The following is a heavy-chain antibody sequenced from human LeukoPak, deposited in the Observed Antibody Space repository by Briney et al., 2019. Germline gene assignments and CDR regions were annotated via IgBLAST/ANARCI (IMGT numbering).Heavy chain of an antibody. V-gene: IGHV1-18*01. Sequence: ASVKVSCKASGYTFTSYAMHWVRQAPGQGLEWMGWINTHNGDTNYAQKLQGRVTMTTDTSTSTAYMELRSLRSDDTAVYYCARDGYRLSGYFYYMDVWGKGTTVTVSS. CDR1: GYTFTSYA. CDR2: INTHNGDT. D-gene: IGHD2-2*03. CDR3: ARDGYRLSGYFYYMDV. J-gene: IGHJ6*03.